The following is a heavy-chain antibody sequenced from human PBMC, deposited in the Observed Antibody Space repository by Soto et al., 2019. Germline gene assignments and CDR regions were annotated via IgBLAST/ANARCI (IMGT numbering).Heavy chain of an antibody. J-gene: IGHJ6*02. CDR3: AKGRWANYGGAYYYYAMDV. CDR2: IIPIYETV. V-gene: IGHV1-69*12. D-gene: IGHD4-17*01. Sequence: QVQLVQSGAEVKKPGSSVRVSCKASGGTLGRDAITWVRQAPGQGLEWMGGIIPIYETVEYAQKFQGRATITADEFNTLYLELSSLRSDDTAMYFCAKGRWANYGGAYYYYAMDVWGQGTTVTVSS. CDR1: GGTLGRDA.